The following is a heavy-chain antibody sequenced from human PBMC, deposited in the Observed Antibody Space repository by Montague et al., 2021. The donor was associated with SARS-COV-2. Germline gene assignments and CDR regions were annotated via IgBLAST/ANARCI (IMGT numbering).Heavy chain of an antibody. D-gene: IGHD2-2*01. J-gene: IGHJ4*02. CDR3: ARIPVGSKYYFDF. Sequence: CAISGDGVSRNSAAWNWIRQSPSRGLEWLGRTYYRSKWYNDYAVSVKSRITIDPDTSKHQFSLHLNSVTPEDTAVYYCARIPVGSKYYFDFWGQGTLVTVSS. CDR2: TYYRSKWYN. V-gene: IGHV6-1*01. CDR1: GDGVSRNSAA.